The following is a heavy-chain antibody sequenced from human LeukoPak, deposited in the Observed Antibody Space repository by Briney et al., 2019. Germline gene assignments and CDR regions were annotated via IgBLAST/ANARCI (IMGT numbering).Heavy chain of an antibody. CDR2: IIPIFGTA. D-gene: IGHD3-10*01. V-gene: IGHV1-69*01. J-gene: IGHJ4*02. CDR3: ARGLIPNYYGSGSYYNPFDY. CDR1: GGTFSSYA. Sequence: SVKVSCKASGGTFSSYAISWVRQAPGQGLEWMGGIIPIFGTANYAQKFQGRVTITADESTSTAYMELSSLRSEDTAVYYCARGLIPNYYGSGSYYNPFDYWGQGTLVIVSS.